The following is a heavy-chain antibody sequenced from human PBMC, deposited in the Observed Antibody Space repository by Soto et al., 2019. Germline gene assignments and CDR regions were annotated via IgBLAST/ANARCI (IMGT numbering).Heavy chain of an antibody. V-gene: IGHV3-9*01. CDR3: AKDSAPDLEPDDAFDI. D-gene: IGHD1-1*01. J-gene: IGHJ3*02. Sequence: GGSMRLSCAASGFTFDDYAMHWVQQAPGKGLEWVSGISWNSGSIGYADSVKGRFTISRDNAKNSLYLQMNSLRAEDTALYYCAKDSAPDLEPDDAFDIWGQGTMVTVSS. CDR2: ISWNSGSI. CDR1: GFTFDDYA.